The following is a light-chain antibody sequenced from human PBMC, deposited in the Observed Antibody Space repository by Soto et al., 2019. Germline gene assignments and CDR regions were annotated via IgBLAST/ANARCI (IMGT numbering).Light chain of an antibody. J-gene: IGLJ1*01. CDR1: SSDVGGYKY. Sequence: ALTQPASVSGSPGQSVAISCTGTSSDVGGYKYVSWYQQHPGKAPKLMIYDVSNRPSGVSDRFSGSKSGNTASLTISGLQAEDEADYYCTSYTSSSTDVFGTGTQLTVL. CDR3: TSYTSSSTDV. CDR2: DVS. V-gene: IGLV2-14*01.